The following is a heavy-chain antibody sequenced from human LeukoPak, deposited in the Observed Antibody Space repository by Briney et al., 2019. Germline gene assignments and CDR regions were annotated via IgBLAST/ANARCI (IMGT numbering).Heavy chain of an antibody. Sequence: ASVKVSCKASGYTFTGHGISWVRQAPGQGLEWMGWISAYNGNTNYAQKLQGRVTMTTDTSTSTAYMELRSLRSDDTAVYYCVREQLHWFDPWGQGTLVTVSS. CDR3: VREQLHWFDP. V-gene: IGHV1-18*01. CDR1: GYTFTGHG. D-gene: IGHD2-2*01. J-gene: IGHJ5*02. CDR2: ISAYNGNT.